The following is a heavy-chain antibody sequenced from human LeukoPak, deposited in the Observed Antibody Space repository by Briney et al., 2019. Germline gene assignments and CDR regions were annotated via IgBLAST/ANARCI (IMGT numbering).Heavy chain of an antibody. CDR3: VKGSWLDY. V-gene: IGHV3-53*01. CDR1: GFTVSNNY. Sequence: PGGSLRLSCAVSGFTVSNNYMGWVRQAPGKGLEWVSVLYADGGGANYADSVKGRFTVSRDNSKNTLYLQMNSLRVEDTALYYCVKGSWLDYWGQGTLVTVSS. J-gene: IGHJ4*02. CDR2: LYADGGGA.